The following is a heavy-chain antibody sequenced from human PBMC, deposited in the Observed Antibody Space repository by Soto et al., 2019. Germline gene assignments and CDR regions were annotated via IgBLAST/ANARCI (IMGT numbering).Heavy chain of an antibody. CDR3: ARDHPHSYGVYYFDY. D-gene: IGHD5-18*01. Sequence: SETLSLTCTVSGGSLSNYYGNWIRQSPGKGLESIGYIYSSGSTHYNPSLQNRVTISIDTSKNQVSLKVNSVTAADTAVYYCARDHPHSYGVYYFDYWGQGTPVTVSS. CDR2: IYSSGST. J-gene: IGHJ4*02. CDR1: GGSLSNYY. V-gene: IGHV4-59*01.